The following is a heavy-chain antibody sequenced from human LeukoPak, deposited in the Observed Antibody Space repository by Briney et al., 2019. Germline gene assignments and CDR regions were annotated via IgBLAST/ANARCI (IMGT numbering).Heavy chain of an antibody. CDR2: MNPKSGYT. D-gene: IGHD3-10*01. CDR3: ARWYGSGMDY. CDR1: GYTFINYD. Sequence: ASVKVSCKASGYTFINYDINWVRQATGQGLEWVGWMNPKSGYTGYAQKFQGRVTMTKNTYISTAYMELSSLTSEDTAVYYCARWYGSGMDYWGQGTLVTVSS. J-gene: IGHJ4*02. V-gene: IGHV1-8*01.